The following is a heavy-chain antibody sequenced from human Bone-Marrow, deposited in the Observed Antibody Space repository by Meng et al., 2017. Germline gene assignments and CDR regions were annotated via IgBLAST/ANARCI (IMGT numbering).Heavy chain of an antibody. Sequence: GGSLRLSCAASGFTVSSNYMSWVRQAPGKGLEWVSVIYSGGSTYYADSVKGRFTISRDNSKNTLYLQMNSLRAEDTAVYYCARDGVPLHFDYWGQGTLVTVSS. CDR2: IYSGGST. CDR1: GFTVSSNY. J-gene: IGHJ4*02. V-gene: IGHV3-53*01. D-gene: IGHD3-3*01. CDR3: ARDGVPLHFDY.